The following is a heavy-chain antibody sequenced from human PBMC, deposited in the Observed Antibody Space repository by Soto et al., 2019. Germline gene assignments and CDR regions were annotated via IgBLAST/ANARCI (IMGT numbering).Heavy chain of an antibody. D-gene: IGHD5-18*01. CDR3: ARTEWIQLWFDY. CDR1: GASISSGGYY. Sequence: QVQLLESGPGLVKPSQTLSLICNVSGASISSGGYYWSWIRQRPGRGLEWLGFIYYSGISHYNPSLKSRATIAVDTSKNQLSLKLISVTAADTAVYYCARTEWIQLWFDYWGQGALVTVS. V-gene: IGHV4-31*03. CDR2: IYYSGIS. J-gene: IGHJ4*02.